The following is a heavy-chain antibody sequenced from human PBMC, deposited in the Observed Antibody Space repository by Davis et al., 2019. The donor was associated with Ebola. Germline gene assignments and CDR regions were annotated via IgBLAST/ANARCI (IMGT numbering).Heavy chain of an antibody. CDR1: GSSLSDYY. D-gene: IGHD5-24*01. V-gene: IGHV4-34*01. Sequence: MPGGSLRLSCTVYGSSLSDYYWNWIRQPPGKGLEWIGEINHSGSTNYNPSLKSRVTISVDTSTNQFSLKLSSVTAADTAVYYCARGPTRKEMPTDHWGQGTLVTVSS. CDR2: INHSGST. J-gene: IGHJ4*02. CDR3: ARGPTRKEMPTDH.